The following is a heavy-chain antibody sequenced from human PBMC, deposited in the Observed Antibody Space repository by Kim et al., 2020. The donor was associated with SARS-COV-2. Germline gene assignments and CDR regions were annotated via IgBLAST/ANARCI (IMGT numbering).Heavy chain of an antibody. CDR3: ARGPLPDYYDPRYYFDY. CDR1: GGTFSSYA. V-gene: IGHV1-69*13. D-gene: IGHD3-22*01. Sequence: SVKVSCKASGGTFSSYAISWVRQAPGQGLEWMGGIITIFGTTKYAQKFQGRVTIAADESTSTGYMELSSLRSEDTAVYYCARGPLPDYYDPRYYFDYWGQGTLVTVSS. CDR2: IITIFGTT. J-gene: IGHJ4*02.